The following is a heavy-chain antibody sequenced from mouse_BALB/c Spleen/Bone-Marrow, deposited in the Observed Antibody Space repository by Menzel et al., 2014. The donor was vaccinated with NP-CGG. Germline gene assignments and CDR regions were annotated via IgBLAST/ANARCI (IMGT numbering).Heavy chain of an antibody. CDR2: IDPENGNT. CDR1: GFNIKDTY. CDR3: APYYYGSSSFAY. V-gene: IGHV14-3*02. Sequence: VQLQPSGAELVKPGASVKLSCTASGFNIKDTYMHWVKQRPEQGLEWIGRIDPENGNTKYDPKFQGKATITADTSSNTAYLQLSSLTSEDTAVYYCAPYYYGSSSFAYWGQGTLVTVSA. J-gene: IGHJ3*01. D-gene: IGHD1-1*01.